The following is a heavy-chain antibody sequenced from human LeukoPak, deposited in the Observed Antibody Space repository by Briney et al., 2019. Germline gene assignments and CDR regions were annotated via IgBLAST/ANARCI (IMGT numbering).Heavy chain of an antibody. Sequence: GGSLRLSCAASGFTFSNAWMSWVRQAPGKGLEWVGRIKSKTDGGTTDYAAPVKGRFTISRDDSKNTLHLQMNSLKTEDTAVYYCTTVDYDSSGYVSYWGRGTLVTVSS. D-gene: IGHD3-22*01. V-gene: IGHV3-15*01. CDR2: IKSKTDGGTT. J-gene: IGHJ4*02. CDR1: GFTFSNAW. CDR3: TTVDYDSSGYVSY.